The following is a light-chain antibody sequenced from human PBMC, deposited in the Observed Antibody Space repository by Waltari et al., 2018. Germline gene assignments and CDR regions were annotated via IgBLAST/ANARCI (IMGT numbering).Light chain of an antibody. J-gene: IGLJ3*02. CDR1: SSDVGGYHY. Sequence: QSALTQPRSVSGSPGPSVTLSCTGTSSDVGGYHYVSWYQQDPGKAPKLMIYDINKRPSGVPDRFSGSKSGNTASLTISGVQAEDEADYYCCSYVGPNTFWVFGGGTKLTVL. V-gene: IGLV2-11*01. CDR3: CSYVGPNTFWV. CDR2: DIN.